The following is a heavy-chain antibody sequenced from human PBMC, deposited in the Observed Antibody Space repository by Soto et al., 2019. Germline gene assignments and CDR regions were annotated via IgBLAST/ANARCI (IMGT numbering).Heavy chain of an antibody. CDR3: ARGGGSAAGFYYYYGMDV. Sequence: SETLSLTCAVYGGSFSGYYWSWIRQRPGKGLEWIGEINHSGSTNYNPSLKSRVTISVDTSKNQFSLKLSSVTAADTAVYYCARGGGSAAGFYYYYGMDVWGQGTTVT. CDR2: INHSGST. J-gene: IGHJ6*02. CDR1: GGSFSGYY. D-gene: IGHD6-13*01. V-gene: IGHV4-34*01.